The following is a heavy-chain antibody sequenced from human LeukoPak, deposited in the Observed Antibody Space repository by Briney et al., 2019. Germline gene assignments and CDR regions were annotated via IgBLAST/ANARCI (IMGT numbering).Heavy chain of an antibody. CDR3: ASTERCSTTCPLDY. Sequence: SETLSLTCAVYGGSFRGHYWSWIRQPPGKGLERIGEINHSGSTNYNPSLKSRVTISLDTSMKKFSLKLNSVTAADTAVYYCASTERCSTTCPLDYWGQGTLVTVSS. CDR1: GGSFRGHY. V-gene: IGHV4-34*01. CDR2: INHSGST. D-gene: IGHD2-2*01. J-gene: IGHJ4*02.